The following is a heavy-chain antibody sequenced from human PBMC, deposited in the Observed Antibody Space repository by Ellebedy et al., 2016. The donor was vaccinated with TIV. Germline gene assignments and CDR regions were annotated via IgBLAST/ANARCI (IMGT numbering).Heavy chain of an antibody. D-gene: IGHD2-15*01. Sequence: SETLSLXXAVYGGSFSGYYWSWIRQPPGKGLEWIGEINHSGSTNYNPSLKSRVTISVDTSKNQFSLKLSSVTAADTAVYYCARTPLGYCSGGSCPSTRTFDYWGQGTLVTVSS. CDR2: INHSGST. CDR1: GGSFSGYY. V-gene: IGHV4-34*01. J-gene: IGHJ4*02. CDR3: ARTPLGYCSGGSCPSTRTFDY.